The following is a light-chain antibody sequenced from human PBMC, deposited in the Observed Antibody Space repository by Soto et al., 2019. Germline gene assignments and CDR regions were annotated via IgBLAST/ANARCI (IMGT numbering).Light chain of an antibody. CDR2: RTS. CDR1: QSISSN. J-gene: IGKJ4*01. V-gene: IGKV3-15*01. Sequence: EIVVTKSPATLSVSPGERATLSCRASQSISSNLAWYQQKPGQAPRLLMFRTSSRATGFPARFSGSGSGTEFNLTISSLQSEDFGVYYCQQYNNWLRATFGGGTKVDIK. CDR3: QQYNNWLRAT.